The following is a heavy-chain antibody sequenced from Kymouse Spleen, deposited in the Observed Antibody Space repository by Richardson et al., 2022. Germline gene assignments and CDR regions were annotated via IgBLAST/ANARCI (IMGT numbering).Heavy chain of an antibody. CDR2: ISYDGSNK. Sequence: QVQLVESGGGVVQPGRSLRLSCAASGFTFSSYGMHWVRQAPGKGLEWVAVISYDGSNKYYADSVKGRFTISRDNSKNTLYLQMNSLRAEDTAVYYCAKDWNYAFDIWGQGTMVTVSS. V-gene: IGHV3-30*18. D-gene: IGHD1-7*01. CDR1: GFTFSSYG. J-gene: IGHJ3*02. CDR3: AKDWNYAFDI.